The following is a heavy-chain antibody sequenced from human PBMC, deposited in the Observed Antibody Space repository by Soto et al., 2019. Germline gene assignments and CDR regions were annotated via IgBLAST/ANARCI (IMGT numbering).Heavy chain of an antibody. D-gene: IGHD4-17*01. CDR2: ISWNSGGI. CDR3: AKVMHDYGDYVSYDAFDI. CDR1: GFTFDDYA. Sequence: GGSLRLSCAASGFTFDDYAMHWVRQAPGKGLEWVSGISWNSGGIGYADSVKGRFTISRDNAKNSLYLQMNSLRAEDTALYYCAKVMHDYGDYVSYDAFDIWGQGTMVTVS. J-gene: IGHJ3*02. V-gene: IGHV3-9*01.